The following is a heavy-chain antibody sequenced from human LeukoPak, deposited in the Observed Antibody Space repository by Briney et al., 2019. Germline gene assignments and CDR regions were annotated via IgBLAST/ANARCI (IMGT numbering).Heavy chain of an antibody. CDR1: GFTFSSYA. CDR3: AKAERITVVRGVDY. Sequence: HPGGSLRLSCAASGFTFSSYAMSWVRQAPGKGLEWVSAISGSGGSTYYADSVKGRFTISRDNSKNTLYLQMNSLRAEDTAVYYCAKAERITVVRGVDYWGQGTLVTVSS. D-gene: IGHD3-10*01. CDR2: ISGSGGST. J-gene: IGHJ4*02. V-gene: IGHV3-23*01.